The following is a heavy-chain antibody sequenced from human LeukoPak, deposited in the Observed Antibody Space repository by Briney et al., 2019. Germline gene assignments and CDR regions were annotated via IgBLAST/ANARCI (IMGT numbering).Heavy chain of an antibody. Sequence: GGSLRLSCAASGFTFSSYAMHWVRQAPGKGLEWVAVISYDGSNKYYADSVKGRFTISRDNSKNTLYLQMNSLRAEDTAVYYCARTTGYSSGWDHYYYYGLDVWGQGTTVTVSS. D-gene: IGHD6-25*01. J-gene: IGHJ6*02. CDR1: GFTFSSYA. V-gene: IGHV3-30*04. CDR3: ARTTGYSSGWDHYYYYGLDV. CDR2: ISYDGSNK.